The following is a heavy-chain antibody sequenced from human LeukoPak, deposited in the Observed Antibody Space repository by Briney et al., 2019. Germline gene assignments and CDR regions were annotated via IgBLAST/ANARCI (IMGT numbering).Heavy chain of an antibody. CDR2: ISGSSTYI. CDR1: GFTFSTYS. V-gene: IGHV3-21*01. D-gene: IGHD6-13*01. J-gene: IGHJ4*02. CDR3: GRGPQQLVYSLHY. Sequence: PGGSLRLSCAPSGFTFSTYSMSWVRQAPGKGLEWVSSISGSSTYIYYADSVKGRFTISRDNAKNSLYLQMNSLRAEDTAVYYCGRGPQQLVYSLHYWGQGTLVTVSS.